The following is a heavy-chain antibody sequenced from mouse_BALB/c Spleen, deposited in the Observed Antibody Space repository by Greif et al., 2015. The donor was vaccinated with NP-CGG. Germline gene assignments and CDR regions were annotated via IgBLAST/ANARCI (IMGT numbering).Heavy chain of an antibody. CDR1: GFTFTDYY. V-gene: IGHV7-3*02. CDR3: ARRFDGYYKDYFDY. J-gene: IGHJ2*01. D-gene: IGHD2-3*01. Sequence: EVQLVESGGGLVQPGGSLRLSCATSGFTFTDYYMSWVRQPPGKALEWLGFIRNKANGYTTEYSASVKGRFTISRDNSQSILYLQMNTLRAEDSATYYCARRFDGYYKDYFDYWGQGTTLTVSS. CDR2: IRNKANGYTT.